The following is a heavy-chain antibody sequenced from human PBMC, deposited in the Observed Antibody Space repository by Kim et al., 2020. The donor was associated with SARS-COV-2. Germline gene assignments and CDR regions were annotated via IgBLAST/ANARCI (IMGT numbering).Heavy chain of an antibody. CDR1: GGSVSSGSYY. J-gene: IGHJ6*02. Sequence: SETLSLTCTVSGGSVSSGSYYWSWIRQPPGKGLEWIGYIYYSGSTNYNPSLKSRVTISVDTSKNQFSLKLSSVTAADTAVYYCARGKGFWRLAAAGKGDYYYYYGMDVWGQGTTVTVSS. CDR3: ARGKGFWRLAAAGKGDYYYYYGMDV. V-gene: IGHV4-61*01. CDR2: IYYSGST. D-gene: IGHD6-13*01.